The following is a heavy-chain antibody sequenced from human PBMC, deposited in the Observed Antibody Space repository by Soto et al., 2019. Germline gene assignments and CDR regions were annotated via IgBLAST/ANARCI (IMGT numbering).Heavy chain of an antibody. CDR3: ARSPRELEERWFDP. CDR2: IWSDGSNK. J-gene: IGHJ5*02. CDR1: GFTFSSYG. V-gene: IGHV3-33*01. D-gene: IGHD1-1*01. Sequence: GGSLRLSCAASGFTFSSYGLHWVRQAPGKGLEWVAVIWSDGSNKYYADSVKGRFTISRDNSQNTLYLQMNSLRAEDTAVYYCARSPRELEERWFDPWGQGTLVTVSS.